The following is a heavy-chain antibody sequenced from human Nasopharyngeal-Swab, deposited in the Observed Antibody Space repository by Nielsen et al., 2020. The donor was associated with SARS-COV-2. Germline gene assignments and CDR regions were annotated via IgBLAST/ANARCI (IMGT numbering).Heavy chain of an antibody. J-gene: IGHJ4*02. CDR3: ARAPTIFGVVITSFDY. CDR1: CGSILSSTYY. Sequence: SETLSLTCTVSCGSILSSTYYWGWIRQPPGKGLEWIGRIYYSGSTYYNPPLKNRVTISVDTSKNQFSLKLSSVTAADTAVYYCARAPTIFGVVITSFDYWGQGTLVTVSS. D-gene: IGHD3-3*01. V-gene: IGHV4-39*07. CDR2: IYYSGST.